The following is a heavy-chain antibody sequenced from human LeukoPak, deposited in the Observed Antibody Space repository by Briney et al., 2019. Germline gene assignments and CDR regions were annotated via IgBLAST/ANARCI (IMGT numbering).Heavy chain of an antibody. CDR2: ISGSGGST. J-gene: IGHJ4*02. Sequence: PGGSLRLSCAASGFTFSSYGMSWVRQAPGKGLEWVSAISGSGGSTYYADSVEGRFTISRDNSKNTLYLQTNSLRAEDTAVYYCAKPGLFGEPPYYFDYWGQGTLVTVSS. CDR3: AKPGLFGEPPYYFDY. V-gene: IGHV3-23*01. D-gene: IGHD3-10*01. CDR1: GFTFSSYG.